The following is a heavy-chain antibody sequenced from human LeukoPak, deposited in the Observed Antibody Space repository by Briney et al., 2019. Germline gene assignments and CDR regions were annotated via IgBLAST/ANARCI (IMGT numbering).Heavy chain of an antibody. V-gene: IGHV3-23*01. J-gene: IGHJ4*02. CDR2: IFPSGGEI. CDR1: GFTFSTFA. CDR3: AKDLLRYFDWYPETDFDY. Sequence: GGSLRLSCAASGFTFSTFAMIWVRQPPGKGLEWVSSIFPSGGEIHYADSVRGRFTISRDNSKSTLSLQMNSLRAEDTAVYYCAKDLLRYFDWYPETDFDYWGQGTLVTVSS. D-gene: IGHD3-9*01.